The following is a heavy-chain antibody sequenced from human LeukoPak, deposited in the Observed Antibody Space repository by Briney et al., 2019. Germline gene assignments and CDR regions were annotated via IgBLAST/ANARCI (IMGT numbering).Heavy chain of an antibody. CDR2: INHSGST. J-gene: IGHJ4*02. V-gene: IGHV4-30-4*08. Sequence: SQTLSLTCTVSGGSISSGDYYWSWIRQPPGKGLEWIGEINHSGSTNYNPSLKSRVTISVDTSKNQFSLKLSSVTAADTAVYYCARGVIGPNPYDYVWGSYRYGDYYFDYWGQGTLVTVSS. D-gene: IGHD3-16*02. CDR1: GGSISSGDYY. CDR3: ARGVIGPNPYDYVWGSYRYGDYYFDY.